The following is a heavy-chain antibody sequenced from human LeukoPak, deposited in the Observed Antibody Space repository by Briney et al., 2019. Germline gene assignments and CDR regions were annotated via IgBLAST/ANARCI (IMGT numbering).Heavy chain of an antibody. CDR2: IIPIFGTA. Sequence: SVKVSCKASGGTFSSYAISWVRQASGQGLEWMGGIIPIFGTANYAQKFQGRVTITTDESTSTAYMELSSLRSEDTAVYYCARGELELHYYYYYMDVWGKGTTVTVSS. J-gene: IGHJ6*03. CDR1: GGTFSSYA. D-gene: IGHD1-7*01. CDR3: ARGELELHYYYYYMDV. V-gene: IGHV1-69*05.